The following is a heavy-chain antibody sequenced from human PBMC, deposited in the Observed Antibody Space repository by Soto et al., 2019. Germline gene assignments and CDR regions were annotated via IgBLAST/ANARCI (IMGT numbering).Heavy chain of an antibody. CDR3: ARGHTGFDVSLDS. J-gene: IGHJ5*01. CDR2: TIPISDSP. CDR1: GGTFSEDA. V-gene: IGHV1-69*06. D-gene: IGHD2-8*02. Sequence: QLQLEQSGAEVKMPGSSVRVSCKASGGTFSEDAISWVRQAPGQGLEWMGGTIPISDSPKCAQKFQGRVIMSADTSTCTSYMELSRLRYDDTAIYFCARGHTGFDVSLDSWGQGTPITVSS.